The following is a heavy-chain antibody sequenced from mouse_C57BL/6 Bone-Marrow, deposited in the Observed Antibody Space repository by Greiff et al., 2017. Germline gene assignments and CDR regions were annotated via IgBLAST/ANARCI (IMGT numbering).Heavy chain of an antibody. Sequence: QVQLQQSGAELVRPGASVKLSCKASGYTFTDYYINWVKQRPGQGLEWIARIYPGSGNTYYNEKFKGKATLTAEKSSSTAYMQLSSLTSEDSAVYFCARGIFITTIVATWDFDYWGQGTTLTVSS. V-gene: IGHV1-76*01. CDR1: GYTFTDYY. J-gene: IGHJ2*01. D-gene: IGHD1-1*01. CDR3: ARGIFITTIVATWDFDY. CDR2: IYPGSGNT.